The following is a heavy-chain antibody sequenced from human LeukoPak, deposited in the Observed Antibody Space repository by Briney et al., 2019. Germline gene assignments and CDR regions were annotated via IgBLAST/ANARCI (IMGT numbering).Heavy chain of an antibody. J-gene: IGHJ6*02. D-gene: IGHD2-2*01. CDR1: GGSISSSSYY. CDR2: IYYSGST. Sequence: SETLSLTCTVSGGSISSSSYYWGWIRQPPGKGLEWIGSIYYSGSTYYNPSLKSRVTISVDTSRNQFSLKLSSVTAADTAVYYCAHYTFVPAAMSFSYYYYGMDVWGQGTTVTVSS. CDR3: AHYTFVPAAMSFSYYYYGMDV. V-gene: IGHV4-39*07.